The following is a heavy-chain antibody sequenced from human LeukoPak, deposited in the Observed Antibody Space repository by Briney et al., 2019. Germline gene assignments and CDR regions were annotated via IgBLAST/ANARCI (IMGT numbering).Heavy chain of an antibody. CDR1: GGSISSYY. CDR3: ARWGCSSTSCYGSDAFDI. J-gene: IGHJ3*02. V-gene: IGHV4-4*07. CDR2: IYTSGST. D-gene: IGHD2-2*01. Sequence: SETLSLTCTVSGGSISSYYWSWIRQPAGKGLEWIGRIYTSGSTNYNPSLKSQVTMSVDTSKNQFSLKLSSVTAADTAVYYCARWGCSSTSCYGSDAFDIWGQGTMVTVSS.